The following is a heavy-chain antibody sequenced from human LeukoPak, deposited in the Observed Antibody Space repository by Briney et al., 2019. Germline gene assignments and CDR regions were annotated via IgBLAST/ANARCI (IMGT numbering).Heavy chain of an antibody. J-gene: IGHJ4*02. CDR3: ASLYGVTDY. V-gene: IGHV4-34*01. CDR1: GGSFSGYY. Sequence: SETLSLTCAVYGGSFSGYYWSWIRQPPGKGLEWIGEINHSGSTNYNPSLKSRVTIPVDTSKNQFSLKLSSVTAADTAVYYCASLYGVTDYWGQGTLVTVPS. D-gene: IGHD4-17*01. CDR2: INHSGST.